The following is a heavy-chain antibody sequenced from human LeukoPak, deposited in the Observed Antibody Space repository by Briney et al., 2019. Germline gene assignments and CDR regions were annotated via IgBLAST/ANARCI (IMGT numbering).Heavy chain of an antibody. D-gene: IGHD6-13*01. J-gene: IGHJ5*02. CDR1: GYTFTGYY. V-gene: IGHV1-2*02. Sequence: GASVTVSCKASGYTFTGYYMHWVRQAPGQGLEWMGWINPNSGGTNYAQKFQGRVTMTRDTSISTAYMELSRLRSDDTAVYYCAVGLAAAGIRSWFDPWGQGTLVTVSS. CDR2: INPNSGGT. CDR3: AVGLAAAGIRSWFDP.